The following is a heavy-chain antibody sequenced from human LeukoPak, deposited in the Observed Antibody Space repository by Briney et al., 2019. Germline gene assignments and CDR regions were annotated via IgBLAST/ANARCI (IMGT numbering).Heavy chain of an antibody. V-gene: IGHV4-4*01. CDR2: IYHSGST. J-gene: IGHJ4*02. Sequence: PTGTLSLTCAVSGGSISSTNWWSWVRQPPGKGLEWIGEIYHSGSTNYRPSLRSRVTMSVDTSKNQFSLKLNSVTAADTAVYFCARGPDWPIDSWGQGTLVTVSS. D-gene: IGHD3-9*01. CDR3: ARGPDWPIDS. CDR1: GGSISSTNW.